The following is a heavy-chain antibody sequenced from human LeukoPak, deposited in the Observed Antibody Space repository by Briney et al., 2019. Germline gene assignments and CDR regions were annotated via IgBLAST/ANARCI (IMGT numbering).Heavy chain of an antibody. J-gene: IGHJ5*02. Sequence: SETLSLTCAVSRGSISSYYWSWIRQPPGKGLEWIGYIYYSGSPNYNPSLRSRVTISVDTSKNQFSLKLSSVAAADTAIYYCTGGLTADSRSSHWFDPWGQGTLVTVSS. CDR1: RGSISSYY. CDR3: TGGLTADSRSSHWFDP. V-gene: IGHV4-59*01. CDR2: IYYSGSP. D-gene: IGHD6-6*01.